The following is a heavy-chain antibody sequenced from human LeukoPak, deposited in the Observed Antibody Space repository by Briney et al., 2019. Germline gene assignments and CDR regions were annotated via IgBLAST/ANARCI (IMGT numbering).Heavy chain of an antibody. CDR1: GFTFSSYA. CDR2: ITGTADNT. D-gene: IGHD6-19*01. CDR3: AKTRGWPYYFNY. V-gene: IGHV3-23*01. Sequence: GGSLRLSCAASGFTFSSYAISWVRQAPGKGLEWVSAITGTADNTYYADSAKGRFSISRDNSKNTLYLQLNSLRAEDTAVYYCAKTRGWPYYFNYWGQGTLVTVSS. J-gene: IGHJ4*02.